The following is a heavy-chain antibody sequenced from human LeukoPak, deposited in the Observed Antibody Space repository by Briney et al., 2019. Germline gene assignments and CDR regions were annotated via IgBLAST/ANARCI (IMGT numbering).Heavy chain of an antibody. CDR3: ARVGNYYHSSGYGGYFDY. D-gene: IGHD3-22*01. Sequence: SVKVSCKASGGTFSSYAISWVRQAPGQGLEWMGGIIPIFGTANYAQKFQGRVTITADESTSTAYMELSSLRSEDTAVYYCARVGNYYHSSGYGGYFDYWGQGTLVTVSS. V-gene: IGHV1-69*13. J-gene: IGHJ4*02. CDR2: IIPIFGTA. CDR1: GGTFSSYA.